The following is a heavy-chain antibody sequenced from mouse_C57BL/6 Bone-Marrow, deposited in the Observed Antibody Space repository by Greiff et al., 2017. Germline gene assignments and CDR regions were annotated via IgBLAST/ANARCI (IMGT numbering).Heavy chain of an antibody. Sequence: QVQLKQSGAELARPGASVKLSCKASGYTFTSSGISWVKQRTGQGLEWIGEIYPRSGNTYYNEKFKGKATLTADKSSSTAYMELRSLTSEDSAVYFCARGGDYYAMDYWGQGTSDTVSS. J-gene: IGHJ4*01. CDR2: IYPRSGNT. CDR1: GYTFTSSG. V-gene: IGHV1-81*01. CDR3: ARGGDYYAMDY.